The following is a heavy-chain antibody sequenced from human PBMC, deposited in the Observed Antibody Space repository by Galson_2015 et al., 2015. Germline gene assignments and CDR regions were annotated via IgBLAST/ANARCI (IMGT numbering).Heavy chain of an antibody. J-gene: IGHJ5*02. CDR1: GGTFSSYA. V-gene: IGHV1-69*13. CDR2: IIPIFGTA. CDR3: AEGGPHTIILGQNWFDP. D-gene: IGHD5-12*01. Sequence: SVKVSCKASGGTFSSYAISWVRQAPGQGLEWMGGIIPIFGTASYAQKFQGRVTITADESTSTAYMELSSLRSEDAAVYYCAEGGPHTIILGQNWFDPWGQGTLVTVSS.